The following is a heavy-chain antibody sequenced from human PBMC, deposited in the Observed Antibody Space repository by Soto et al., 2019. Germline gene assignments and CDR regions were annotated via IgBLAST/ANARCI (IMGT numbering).Heavy chain of an antibody. V-gene: IGHV3-23*01. CDR1: GFTFSSYA. D-gene: IGHD6-19*01. CDR2: ISGSGGST. J-gene: IGHJ4*02. CDR3: AKQKYSSGWYYHYFDY. Sequence: EVQLLESGGGLVQPGGSLRLSCAASGFTFSSYAMSWVRQAPGKGLEWVSAISGSGGSTYYADSVKGRFTISRDNSKNTLYLQRNSLRAEDTGVYYCAKQKYSSGWYYHYFDYWFRGTLVTVS.